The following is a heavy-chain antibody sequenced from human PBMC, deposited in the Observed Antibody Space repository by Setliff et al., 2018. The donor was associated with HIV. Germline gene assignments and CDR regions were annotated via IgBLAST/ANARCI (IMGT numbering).Heavy chain of an antibody. Sequence: PSETLSLTCTVSGYPISSRYYWGWIRQPPGKGLEWIGSVYHTGSTYYNPSLKSRVTMSADTSKNQFSLKLSSVTAADTAVYYCASSPAWRSDPGLHTFDYWGQGTLVTVSS. J-gene: IGHJ4*02. D-gene: IGHD2-2*01. CDR1: GYPISSRYY. V-gene: IGHV4-38-2*02. CDR2: VYHTGST. CDR3: ASSPAWRSDPGLHTFDY.